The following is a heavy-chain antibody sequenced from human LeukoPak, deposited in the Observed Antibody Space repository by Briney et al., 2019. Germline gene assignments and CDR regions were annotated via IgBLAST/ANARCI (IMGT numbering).Heavy chain of an antibody. D-gene: IGHD5-24*01. V-gene: IGHV4-59*01. CDR2: IYYSGST. CDR3: ATDTRRDGYSCFDY. CDR1: GGSSSSYY. J-gene: IGHJ4*02. Sequence: SETLSLTCTVSGGSSSSYYWSWIRQPPGKGLEWIGYIYYSGSTNYNPSLKSRVTISVDTSKNQFSLKLSPVTAADTAVYYCATDTRRDGYSCFDYWGQGTLVTVSS.